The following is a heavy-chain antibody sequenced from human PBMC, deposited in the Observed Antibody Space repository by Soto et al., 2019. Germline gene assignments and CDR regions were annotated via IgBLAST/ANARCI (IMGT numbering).Heavy chain of an antibody. V-gene: IGHV1-18*01. D-gene: IGHD4-17*01. CDR3: ASDVKVTIASYYCYGMDA. Sequence: GASVKPSSKAPGYAFASSSSSWVQQAPGQGLEWMGWTSAYNGNTNYAQKLQGRVTMTTDTSTSTAYMELRSLRSDDTAVYYCASDVKVTIASYYCYGMDAWGQGTTVTVSS. CDR2: TSAYNGNT. CDR1: GYAFASSS. J-gene: IGHJ6*02.